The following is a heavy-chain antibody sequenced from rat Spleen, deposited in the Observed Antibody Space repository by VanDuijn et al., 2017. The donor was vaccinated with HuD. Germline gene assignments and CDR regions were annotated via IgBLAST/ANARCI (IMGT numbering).Heavy chain of an antibody. J-gene: IGHJ4*01. Sequence: EVQVKESGPGLVQPSQTLSLTCTVSGVSFTDYSVHWVRQPPGKGLEWMGVMWRSGSTEYNSGLKSRLSISRDTSKSQVFLKMNSLQTEDTAIYYCTRAPGTGYVMDAWGQGTTVIVSS. CDR3: TRAPGTGYVMDA. V-gene: IGHV2S63*01. D-gene: IGHD5-1*01. CDR2: MWRSGST. CDR1: GVSFTDYS.